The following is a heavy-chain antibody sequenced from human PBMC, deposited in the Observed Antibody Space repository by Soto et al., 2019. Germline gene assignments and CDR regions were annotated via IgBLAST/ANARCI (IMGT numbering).Heavy chain of an antibody. V-gene: IGHV1-69*01. CDR3: ATEAGDH. Sequence: QMQLVQSGAEVKERGSSVKISCKTSGGTFNTYALTWVRQAPGQGLEWIGGIIPIFGIKNVAQRFQGRVTINADASLTTAYMEMTSLRSDDTAVYYGATEAGDHWGQGTLVTVSS. CDR2: IIPIFGIK. CDR1: GGTFNTYA. J-gene: IGHJ4*02. D-gene: IGHD3-10*01.